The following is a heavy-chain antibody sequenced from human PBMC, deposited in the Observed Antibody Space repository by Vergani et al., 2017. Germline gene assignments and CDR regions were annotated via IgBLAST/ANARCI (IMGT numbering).Heavy chain of an antibody. Sequence: EVQLLQSGGGVIQPGGSVRLSCAAPGFTFSACPMTWVRQAPGKGLEWVSAISAPYPSTYYADSVKGRFTISRDDAKNMLYLQMNSLRADDTAVYDCARLSYYTTPYLQGGFDCWGQGTLVSVSS. CDR3: ARLSYYTTPYLQGGFDC. CDR2: ISAPYPST. CDR1: GFTFSACP. J-gene: IGHJ4*02. V-gene: IGHV3-23*01. D-gene: IGHD3-3*01.